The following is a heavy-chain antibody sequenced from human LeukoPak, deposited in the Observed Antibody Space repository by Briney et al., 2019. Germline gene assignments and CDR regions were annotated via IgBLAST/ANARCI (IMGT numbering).Heavy chain of an antibody. V-gene: IGHV3-23*01. J-gene: IGHJ4*02. CDR1: GFTFSSYG. Sequence: GGSLRLSCAASGFTFSSYGMSWVRQAPGKGLEWVSSISGSVGTIYYADSVKGRSTISRDNSKNTLYLQMNNLRAEGTAVYYCARDPLYSSSWSEFDYWGQGTLVTVSS. CDR3: ARDPLYSSSWSEFDY. D-gene: IGHD6-13*01. CDR2: ISGSVGTI.